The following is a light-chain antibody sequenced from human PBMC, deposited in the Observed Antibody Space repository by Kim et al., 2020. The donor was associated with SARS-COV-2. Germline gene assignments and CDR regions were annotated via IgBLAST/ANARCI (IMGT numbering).Light chain of an antibody. CDR2: AAS. J-gene: IGKJ1*01. CDR1: QAINSY. V-gene: IGKV1-9*01. CDR3: QQLNNYPRT. Sequence: AYVGDRVTITCHASQAINSYLAWYQQKPGRGPKLLIYAASTLQSGVPSRFSGSGSGTEFTLTVSSLQPEDFATYYCQQLNNYPRTFGQGAKVDIK.